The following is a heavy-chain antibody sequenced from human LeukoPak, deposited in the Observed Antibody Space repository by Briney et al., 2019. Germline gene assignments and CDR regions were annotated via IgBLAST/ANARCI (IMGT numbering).Heavy chain of an antibody. D-gene: IGHD4-11*01. V-gene: IGHV3-23*01. CDR3: AKAYRPYNWFDP. Sequence: GGSLRLSCAASGFTFSSYWMHWVRQAPGKGLEWVSAISGSGGSTYYADSVKGRFTISRDNSKNTLYLQMNSLRAEDTAVYYCAKAYRPYNWFDPWGQGTLVTVSS. J-gene: IGHJ5*02. CDR1: GFTFSSYW. CDR2: ISGSGGST.